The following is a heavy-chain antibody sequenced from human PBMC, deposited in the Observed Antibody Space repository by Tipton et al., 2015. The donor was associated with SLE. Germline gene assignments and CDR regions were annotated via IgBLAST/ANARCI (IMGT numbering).Heavy chain of an antibody. CDR1: GGSISSSSYY. J-gene: IGHJ4*02. Sequence: TLSLTCTVSGGSISSSSYYWGWIRQPPGKGLEWIGSIYYSGSTNYNPSLKSRVTISVDTSKNQFSLKLSSVTAADTAVYYCARGDCSGGSCPGGFDYWGQGTLVTVSS. CDR3: ARGDCSGGSCPGGFDY. CDR2: IYYSGST. V-gene: IGHV4-39*07. D-gene: IGHD2-15*01.